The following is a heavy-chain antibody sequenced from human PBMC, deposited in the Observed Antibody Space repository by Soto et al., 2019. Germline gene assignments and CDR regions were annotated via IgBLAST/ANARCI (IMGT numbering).Heavy chain of an antibody. CDR2: INHSGST. V-gene: IGHV4-34*01. J-gene: IGHJ4*02. Sequence: SETLSLTCAVYGGSFSGYYWSWIRQPPGKGLEWIGEINHSGSTNYNPSLKSRVTISVDTSKNQFSLKLSSVTAADTAVYYCARLYCTNGVCHMKGSYFAYWGQGTLVTVSS. CDR1: GGSFSGYY. CDR3: ARLYCTNGVCHMKGSYFAY. D-gene: IGHD2-8*01.